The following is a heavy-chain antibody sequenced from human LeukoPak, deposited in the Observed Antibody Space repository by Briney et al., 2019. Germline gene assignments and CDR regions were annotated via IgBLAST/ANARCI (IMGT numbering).Heavy chain of an antibody. V-gene: IGHV4-39*07. D-gene: IGHD6-13*01. CDR1: GGSISSSNYY. CDR2: IYYSGST. Sequence: SETLSLTCTVSGGSISSSNYYWGWIRQPPGKGLEWIGSIYYSGSTYYSPSLKSRVTISVDTSKNQFSLKLSSVTAADTAVYYCARGGIAANFDYWGQGTLVTVSS. J-gene: IGHJ4*02. CDR3: ARGGIAANFDY.